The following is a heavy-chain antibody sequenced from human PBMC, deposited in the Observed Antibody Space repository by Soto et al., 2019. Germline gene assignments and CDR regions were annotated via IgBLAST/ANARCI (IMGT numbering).Heavy chain of an antibody. CDR3: ARGVSVLRYFDWLLFFDP. CDR1: GGSISSYY. CDR2: IYYSGST. D-gene: IGHD3-9*01. Sequence: SETLSLTCTVSGGSISSYYWSWIRQPPGKGLEWIGYIYYSGSTSYNPSLKSRVTISVDTSKNQFSLKLSSVTAADTAVYYCARGVSVLRYFDWLLFFDPWGQGTLVTVSS. J-gene: IGHJ5*02. V-gene: IGHV4-59*01.